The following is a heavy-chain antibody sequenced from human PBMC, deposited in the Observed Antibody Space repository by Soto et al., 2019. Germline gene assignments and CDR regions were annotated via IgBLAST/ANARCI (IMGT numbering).Heavy chain of an antibody. J-gene: IGHJ3*02. V-gene: IGHV4-59*01. CDR3: ATAKRESGYEGAFDI. CDR2: IYHTGSP. Sequence: QVQLQESGPGLVKASETLSLTCSVSGASINSYYWSWLRQPPGQGLEWIGYIYHTGSPSYNPSVNSRVTISLVTSKNPISLNLKSVTAADTAVYSCATAKRESGYEGAFDIWGPGAMVIVSS. D-gene: IGHD5-12*01. CDR1: GASINSYY.